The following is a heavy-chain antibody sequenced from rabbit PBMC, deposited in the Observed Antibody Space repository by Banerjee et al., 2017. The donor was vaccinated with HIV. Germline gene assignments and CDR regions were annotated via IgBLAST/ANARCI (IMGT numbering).Heavy chain of an antibody. CDR3: ARDINTSFKL. D-gene: IGHD1-1*01. Sequence: QEQLKETGGGLVQPGGTLTLTCTASGFSLSSYGVSWVRQAPGKGLEWIGCIAGGSSGSTHYASWAKGRFTISKTSSTTVTLRTTSLTAADTATYFCARDINTSFKLWGPGTLVTVS. CDR1: GFSLSSYG. J-gene: IGHJ4*01. CDR2: IAGGSSGST. V-gene: IGHV1S45*01.